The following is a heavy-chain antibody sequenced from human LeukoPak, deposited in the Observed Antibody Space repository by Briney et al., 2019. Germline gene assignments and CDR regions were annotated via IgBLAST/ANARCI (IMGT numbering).Heavy chain of an antibody. CDR1: GYTFTGYY. J-gene: IGHJ6*02. CDR2: TNPNSGGT. V-gene: IGHV1-2*04. D-gene: IGHD3-22*01. CDR3: ARDRADYYDSSGYYYYYGMDV. Sequence: ASVKVSCKASGYTFTGYYMHWGRQAPGQGLEWMGWTNPNSGGTNYAQKFQGWVTVTRDTSISTAYMELSRLRSDDTAVYYCARDRADYYDSSGYYYYYGMDVWGQGTTVTVSS.